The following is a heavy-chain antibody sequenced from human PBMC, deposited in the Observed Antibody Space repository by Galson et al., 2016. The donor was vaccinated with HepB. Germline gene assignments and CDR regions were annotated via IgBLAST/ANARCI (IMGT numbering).Heavy chain of an antibody. Sequence: SVKVSCKASGYPFTRYNIHWLRQAPGQGLEWLARINPGDGDTHYALKFQGRVTVTSDTSTSTVFVGLSSLRSEDTAAYYCARELGETCYFDYWGQGTLVTVSS. CDR1: GYPFTRYN. CDR3: ARELGETCYFDY. D-gene: IGHD7-27*01. V-gene: IGHV1-46*01. CDR2: INPGDGDT. J-gene: IGHJ4*02.